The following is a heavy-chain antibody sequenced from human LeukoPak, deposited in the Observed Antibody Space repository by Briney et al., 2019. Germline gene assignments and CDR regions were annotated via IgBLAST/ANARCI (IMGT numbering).Heavy chain of an antibody. D-gene: IGHD5-12*01. V-gene: IGHV3-66*02. CDR1: GFTVSSDY. CDR3: ARVEDIVATLDY. J-gene: IGHJ4*02. Sequence: GGSLRLSCAASGFTVSSDYMSWVRQAPGKGLEWVSVIYSGGSTYYADSVKGRFTISRDNSKNTLYLQMNSLRAEDTAVYYCARVEDIVATLDYWGQGTLVTVSS. CDR2: IYSGGST.